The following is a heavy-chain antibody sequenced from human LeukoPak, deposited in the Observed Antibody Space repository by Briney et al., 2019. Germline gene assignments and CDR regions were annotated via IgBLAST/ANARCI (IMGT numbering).Heavy chain of an antibody. Sequence: ASVTVSCKASGYTFTDYYMHWVRQSPELGLEWMGWINPNSGGTNYAQKFQGRVTMTRDTSISTAYMELSRLRSDDTAVYYCARDIVGDPDYWGQGTLVTVSS. CDR1: GYTFTDYY. D-gene: IGHD3-16*02. J-gene: IGHJ4*02. CDR2: INPNSGGT. V-gene: IGHV1-2*02. CDR3: ARDIVGDPDY.